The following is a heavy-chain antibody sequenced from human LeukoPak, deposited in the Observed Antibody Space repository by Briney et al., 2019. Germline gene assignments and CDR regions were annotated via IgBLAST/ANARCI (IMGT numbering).Heavy chain of an antibody. D-gene: IGHD5-18*01. V-gene: IGHV3-74*01. CDR2: IKSDGSST. CDR1: GLTFSRYW. CDR3: AREAVRGDTATLKGAMGY. Sequence: GGSLRLSCAASGLTFSRYWMHWVRQAPGKGLVWVSRIKSDGSSTSYADSVKGRFTISRDNAKNTLYLQMNSLRAEDTAVYYCAREAVRGDTATLKGAMGYWGQGTLVTVSS. J-gene: IGHJ4*02.